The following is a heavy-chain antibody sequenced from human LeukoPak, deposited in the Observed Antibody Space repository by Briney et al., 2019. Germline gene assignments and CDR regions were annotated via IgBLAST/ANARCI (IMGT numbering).Heavy chain of an antibody. J-gene: IGHJ3*02. CDR1: GYTFTGYY. D-gene: IGHD3-10*01. CDR2: INPNSGGT. V-gene: IGHV1-2*02. Sequence: ASVKVSCKASGYTFTGYYMHWVRQAPGQGLEWMGWINPNSGGTNYAQKFQGRVTMTRDTSISTAYMELSRLRSDDTAVYYCARVGLTYYYGSGSSIPAAFDIWGQGTMVTVSS. CDR3: ARVGLTYYYGSGSSIPAAFDI.